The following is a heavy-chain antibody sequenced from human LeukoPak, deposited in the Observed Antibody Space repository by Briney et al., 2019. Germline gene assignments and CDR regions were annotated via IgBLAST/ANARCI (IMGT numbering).Heavy chain of an antibody. V-gene: IGHV6-1*01. CDR3: ARAQNWGYWYFDL. D-gene: IGHD7-27*01. CDR2: TYYRSKWYN. J-gene: IGHJ2*01. CDR1: GDSVSSNSPT. Sequence: SQTLSLTCAISGDSVSSNSPTWNWIRQSPSTGLEWLGRTYYRSKWYNDYAVSVKSRITINPDTSKNQSSLQLNSVTPEDTAVYYCARAQNWGYWYFDLWGRGTLVTVSS.